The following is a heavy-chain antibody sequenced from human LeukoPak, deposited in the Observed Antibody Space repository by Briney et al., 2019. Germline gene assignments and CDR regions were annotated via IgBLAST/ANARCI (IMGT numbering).Heavy chain of an antibody. CDR2: IYYSGST. V-gene: IGHV4-59*01. CDR3: ARNDGDDFDY. Sequence: SETLSLTCTVSGGSISSYYWSWIRQPPGKGLEWIGYIYYSGSTNYNPSLKSRVTISVDTSKNQFSLKLSSVTAADTAVYYCARNDGDDFDYWGQGTLVTVSS. J-gene: IGHJ4*02. CDR1: GGSISSYY. D-gene: IGHD4-17*01.